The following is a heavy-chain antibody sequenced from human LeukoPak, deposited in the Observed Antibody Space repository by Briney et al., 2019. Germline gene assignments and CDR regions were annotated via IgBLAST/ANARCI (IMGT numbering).Heavy chain of an antibody. CDR3: AKAWGQQWPFAGFYDF. CDR2: INGGGETT. J-gene: IGHJ4*02. CDR1: GFTFNNYG. Sequence: GGSLRLSCAASGFTFNNYGMSWVRQAPGKGLEWVSAINGGGETTNYADSVKGRFTIFRDNGKNTLYLQVNSLRAQDSALYYCAKAWGQQWPFAGFYDFWGQGTLITVSS. V-gene: IGHV3-23*01. D-gene: IGHD6-19*01.